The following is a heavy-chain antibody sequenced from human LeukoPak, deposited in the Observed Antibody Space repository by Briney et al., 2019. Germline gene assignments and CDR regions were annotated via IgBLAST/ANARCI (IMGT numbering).Heavy chain of an antibody. D-gene: IGHD5-18*01. J-gene: IGHJ4*02. Sequence: GGSLRLSCAASGFTFSSYAMSWVRQAPGKGLVWVSRINTDGSITTYADSVKGRFTISRDNAKNTLYLQMNSLRAEDTAVYYCARGASGYSYGWGQGTLVTVSS. CDR3: ARGASGYSYG. V-gene: IGHV3-74*01. CDR1: GFTFSSYA. CDR2: INTDGSIT.